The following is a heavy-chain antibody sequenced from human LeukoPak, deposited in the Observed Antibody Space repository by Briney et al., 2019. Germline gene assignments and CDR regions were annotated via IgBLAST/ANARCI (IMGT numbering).Heavy chain of an antibody. J-gene: IGHJ4*02. CDR1: GGSISSYY. CDR2: IYYSGST. V-gene: IGHV4-59*12. CDR3: ARDRGYDFWSGLAWYFDY. D-gene: IGHD3-3*01. Sequence: SETLSLTCTVSGGSISSYYWSWIRQPPGKGLEWIGYIYYSGSTNYNPSLKSRVTMSVDTSKNQFSLKLSSVTAADTAVYYCARDRGYDFWSGLAWYFDYWGQGTLVTVSS.